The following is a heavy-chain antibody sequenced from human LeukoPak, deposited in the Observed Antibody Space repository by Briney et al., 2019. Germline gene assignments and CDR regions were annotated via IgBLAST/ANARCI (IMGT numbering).Heavy chain of an antibody. CDR3: ARDSDVPFDY. CDR2: IRNDGSND. J-gene: IGHJ4*02. CDR1: GFTFSHHG. Sequence: PGGSLRLSCAASGFTFSHHGMHWVRQAPGKGLEWVAFIRNDGSNDYYADSVKGRFTISRDNAKNSLYLQMNSLRAEDTAVYYCARDSDVPFDYWGQGTLVTISS. V-gene: IGHV3-30*02. D-gene: IGHD3-16*01.